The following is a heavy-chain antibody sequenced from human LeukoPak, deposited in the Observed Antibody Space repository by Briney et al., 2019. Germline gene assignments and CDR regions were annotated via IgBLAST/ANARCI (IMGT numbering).Heavy chain of an antibody. CDR3: VTSSGYGNFDY. D-gene: IGHD3-22*01. J-gene: IGHJ4*02. CDR2: TYTSGST. CDR1: GGSISSGSYY. Sequence: SETLSLTCTVSGGSISSGSYYWSWIRQPAGKGLEWIGRTYTSGSTNYNPSLKSRVTISVDTSKNQFSLKLSSVTAADTAVYYCVTSSGYGNFDYWGQGTLVTVSS. V-gene: IGHV4-61*02.